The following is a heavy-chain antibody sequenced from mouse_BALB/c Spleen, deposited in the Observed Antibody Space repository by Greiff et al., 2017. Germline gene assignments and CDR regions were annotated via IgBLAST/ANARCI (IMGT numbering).Heavy chain of an antibody. J-gene: IGHJ2*01. CDR1: GYTFTSYW. CDR2: IYPGSGST. Sequence: LQQPGSELVRPGASVKLSCKASGYTFTSYWMHWVKQRPGQGLEWIGNIYPGSGSTNYDEKFKSKATLTVDTSSSTAYMQLSSLTSEDSAVYYCAPGTLLDYWGQGTTLTVSS. CDR3: APGTLLDY. D-gene: IGHD4-1*01. V-gene: IGHV1S22*01.